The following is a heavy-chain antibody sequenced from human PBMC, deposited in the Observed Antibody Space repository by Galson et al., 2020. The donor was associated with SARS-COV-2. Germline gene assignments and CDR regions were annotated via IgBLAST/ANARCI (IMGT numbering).Heavy chain of an antibody. V-gene: IGHV1-24*01. CDR2: FDPEDGET. CDR3: ATRVGPGIAVAGTALYYGMDV. CDR1: GYTLTELS. J-gene: IGHJ6*02. Sequence: ASVKVPCKVSGYTLTELSMHWVRQAPGKGLEWMGGFDPEDGETIYAQKFQGRVTMTEDTSTDTAYMELSSLRSEDTAVYYCATRVGPGIAVAGTALYYGMDVWGQGTTVTVTS. D-gene: IGHD6-19*01.